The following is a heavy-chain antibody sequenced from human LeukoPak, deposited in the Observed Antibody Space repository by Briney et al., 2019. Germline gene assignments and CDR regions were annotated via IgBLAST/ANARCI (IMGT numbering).Heavy chain of an antibody. CDR2: ISYDGSNK. CDR3: AKIAVAAFEYFQH. Sequence: SGGSLGLSCAASGFTFSSYGMHWVRQAPGKGLEWVAVISYDGSNKYYADSVKGRFTISRDNSKNTLYLQMNSLRAEDTAVYYCAKIAVAAFEYFQHWGQGTLVTVSS. J-gene: IGHJ1*01. V-gene: IGHV3-30*18. D-gene: IGHD6-19*01. CDR1: GFTFSSYG.